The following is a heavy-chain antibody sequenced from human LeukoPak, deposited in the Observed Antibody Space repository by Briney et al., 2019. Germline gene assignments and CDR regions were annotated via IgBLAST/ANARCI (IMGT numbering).Heavy chain of an antibody. Sequence: GGSLRLSCAVSGFTFSDYYMSWIRQAPGKGLEWVSVINSGGSSTSYADSVKGRFTISRDNSENTVYLQMNSLRAEDTAVYYCAKRGSGLYFDYWGQGTLVTVSS. J-gene: IGHJ4*02. V-gene: IGHV3-23*03. CDR2: INSGGSST. CDR1: GFTFSDYY. D-gene: IGHD5-12*01. CDR3: AKRGSGLYFDY.